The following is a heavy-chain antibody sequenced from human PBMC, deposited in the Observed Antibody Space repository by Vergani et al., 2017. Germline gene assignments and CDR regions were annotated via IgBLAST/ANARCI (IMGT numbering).Heavy chain of an antibody. D-gene: IGHD2-15*01. V-gene: IGHV4-61*02. Sequence: QVQLQASGPGRVKPSQTLSLTCTMSGLSISAGYYFWSWIRHPAGKGLEWLGHISASGTASHSASLKTRVSMSVDTSKNQFSLTVTSVTAADTAIYFCARRSGGYYSGGKVHPLRTAFDVWGHGTVVTVSS. J-gene: IGHJ3*01. CDR3: ARRSGGYYSGGKVHPLRTAFDV. CDR2: ISASGTA. CDR1: GLSISAGYYF.